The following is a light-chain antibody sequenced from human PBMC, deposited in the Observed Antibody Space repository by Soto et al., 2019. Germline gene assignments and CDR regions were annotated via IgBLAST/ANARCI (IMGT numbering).Light chain of an antibody. Sequence: QSVLTQPASVSGSPGQSITISCTGTSRDVGAYDYVSWYLQYPDKAPQLLIYYVDHRPSGVSSRFSGSKSGNTASLTISGLQAEDEGDYYCCSYADGSISFFGTGTKVTVL. CDR1: SRDVGAYDY. J-gene: IGLJ1*01. V-gene: IGLV2-14*03. CDR2: YVD. CDR3: CSYADGSISF.